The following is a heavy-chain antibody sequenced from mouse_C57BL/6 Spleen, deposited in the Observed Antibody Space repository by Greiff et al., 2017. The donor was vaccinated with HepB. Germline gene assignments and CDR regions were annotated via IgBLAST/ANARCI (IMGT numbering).Heavy chain of an antibody. J-gene: IGHJ4*01. CDR3: ARGYGSSPHYYAMDY. V-gene: IGHV5-9*04. CDR2: ISGGGGNT. D-gene: IGHD1-1*01. Sequence: KLVESGGGLVKPGGSLKLSCAASGFTFSSYTMSWVRQTPEKRLEWVATISGGGGNTYYPDSVKGRFTISRDNAKNTLYLQMSSLRSEDTALYYCARGYGSSPHYYAMDYWGQGTSVTVSS. CDR1: GFTFSSYT.